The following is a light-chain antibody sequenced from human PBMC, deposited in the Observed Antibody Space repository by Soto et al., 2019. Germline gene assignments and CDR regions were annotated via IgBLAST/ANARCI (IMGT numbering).Light chain of an antibody. CDR3: QQYDSSLPWT. J-gene: IGKJ1*01. CDR2: ATS. Sequence: EIVLTQSPGTLSLSPGERATLSCRASQSVGSNYLAWFQQKHGQPPRLLIHATSTRDTGIPDRFSGSGSGTDFTLSIRRLEPADFAVYYCQQYDSSLPWTFGQGTTVEIK. V-gene: IGKV3-20*01. CDR1: QSVGSNY.